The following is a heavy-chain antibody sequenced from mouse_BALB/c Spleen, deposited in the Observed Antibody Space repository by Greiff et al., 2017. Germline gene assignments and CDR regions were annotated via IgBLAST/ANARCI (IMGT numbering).Heavy chain of an antibody. CDR2: IDPENGNT. J-gene: IGHJ3*01. V-gene: IGHV14-1*02. CDR1: GFNIKDYY. Sequence: VHVKQSGAELVRPGALVKLSCKASGFNIKDYYMHWVKQRPEQGLEWIGWIDPENGNTIYDPKFQGKASITADTSSNTAYLQLSSLTSEDTAVYYCASSDGYLAYWGQGTLVTVSA. CDR3: ASSDGYLAY. D-gene: IGHD2-3*01.